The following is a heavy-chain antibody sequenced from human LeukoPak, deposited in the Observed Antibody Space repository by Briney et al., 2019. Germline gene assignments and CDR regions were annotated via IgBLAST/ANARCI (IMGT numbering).Heavy chain of an antibody. CDR1: GYTFTGYY. CDR3: ARGSGRYSSSGTLDY. J-gene: IGHJ4*02. Sequence: GASVKVSCKASGYTFTGYYMHWVRQAPGQGLECTVRINPNSGGTNYAQKFQGRVTMTRDTSISTAYMELSRLRSDDTAVYYCARGSGRYSSSGTLDYWGQGTLVTVSS. CDR2: INPNSGGT. V-gene: IGHV1-2*06. D-gene: IGHD6-6*01.